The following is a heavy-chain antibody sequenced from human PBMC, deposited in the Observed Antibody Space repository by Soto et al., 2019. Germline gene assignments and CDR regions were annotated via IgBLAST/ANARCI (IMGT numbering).Heavy chain of an antibody. Sequence: QLQLQESGPGLVQPSETLSLSCVVSGGSISTTGHYWAWIRQPPGKGLEWIGTIYSGGHTYNNPSLQRRVTLSVDTSKNQFSLILSPVTAADTATYYCARQATYTMDVWGQGTTVTVSS. CDR2: IYSGGHT. V-gene: IGHV4-39*01. CDR1: GGSISTTGHY. CDR3: ARQATYTMDV. J-gene: IGHJ6*02. D-gene: IGHD4-4*01.